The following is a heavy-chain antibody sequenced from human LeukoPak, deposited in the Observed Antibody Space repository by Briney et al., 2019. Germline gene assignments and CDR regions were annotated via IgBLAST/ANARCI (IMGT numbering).Heavy chain of an antibody. CDR3: AREGGGDYDSYYFDY. D-gene: IGHD4-17*01. CDR1: GYSISSGYY. CDR2: IYYSGST. V-gene: IGHV4-38-2*02. Sequence: SETLSLTFTVSGYSISSGYYWGWIRQPPGKGLEWIGSIYYSGSTYYNPSLKSRVTISVDTSKNQFSLKLSSVTAADTAVYYCAREGGGDYDSYYFDYWGQGTLVTVSS. J-gene: IGHJ4*02.